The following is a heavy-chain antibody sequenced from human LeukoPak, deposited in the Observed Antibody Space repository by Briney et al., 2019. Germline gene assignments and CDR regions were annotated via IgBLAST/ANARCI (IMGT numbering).Heavy chain of an antibody. J-gene: IGHJ4*02. CDR3: ATETNGRHYDY. Sequence: PGGSLRLSCTASGLTFSTSGFNCFRQAPGRGLEWVASIGPTGSDRYHADSIKGRFTISRDNANNFLYLQMNSLRAEDTAVYYCATETNGRHYDYWGQGTLLTVSS. CDR2: IGPTGSDR. D-gene: IGHD1-14*01. CDR1: GLTFSTSG. V-gene: IGHV3-21*06.